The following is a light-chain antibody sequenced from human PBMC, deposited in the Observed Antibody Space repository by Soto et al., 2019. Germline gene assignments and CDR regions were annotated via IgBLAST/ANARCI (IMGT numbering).Light chain of an antibody. V-gene: IGKV3-20*01. CDR1: QSLTNSF. CDR3: QQYGTSEII. J-gene: IGKJ5*01. CDR2: DTS. Sequence: EIVLTQSPGTLSLSPGERATLSCTASQSLTNSFIAWYQQKPGQAPRLLIYDTSSRATGIPDRFSGSGSGTDFTLTISRLEPEDFAVFFCQQYGTSEIIFGQGTRLENK.